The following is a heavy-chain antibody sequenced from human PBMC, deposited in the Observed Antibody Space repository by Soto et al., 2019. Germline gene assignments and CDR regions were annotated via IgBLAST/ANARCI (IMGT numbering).Heavy chain of an antibody. Sequence: QVQLVESGGGVVQPGRSLRLSCAASGFTFSSYGMHWVRQAPGKGLEWVAVIWYDGSNKYYADSVKGRFTISRDNSKNTLYLQMNSLRAEDTAVYYCARQGKIKGDMDVWGKGTTVTVSS. V-gene: IGHV3-33*01. CDR3: ARQGKIKGDMDV. CDR1: GFTFSSYG. CDR2: IWYDGSNK. D-gene: IGHD1-26*01. J-gene: IGHJ6*03.